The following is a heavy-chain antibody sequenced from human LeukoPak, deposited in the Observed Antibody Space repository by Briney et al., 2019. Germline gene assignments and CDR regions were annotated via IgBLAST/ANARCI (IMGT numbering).Heavy chain of an antibody. CDR3: ARENPALDGYPDY. CDR2: IYYSGST. D-gene: IGHD5-24*01. J-gene: IGHJ4*02. V-gene: IGHV4-59*01. CDR1: GGSISSYY. Sequence: PSETLSLTCTVSGGSISSYYWSWIRQPPGKGLEWIGYIYYSGSTNYNPSLKSRVTISVDTSKNQFSLKLSSVTAADTAVYYCARENPALDGYPDYWGQGTLVTVSS.